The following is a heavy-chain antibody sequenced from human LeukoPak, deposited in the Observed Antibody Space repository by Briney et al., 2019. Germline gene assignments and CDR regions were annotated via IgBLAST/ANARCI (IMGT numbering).Heavy chain of an antibody. CDR1: GYTFTSYG. Sequence: ASVKVSCKASGYTFTSYGISWVRQAPGQGLEWMGWISAYNGNTNYAQRLQGRVTMTTDTSTSTAYMELRSLRSDDTAVYYCARADIVVVPAVDPWGQGTLVSVSS. CDR2: ISAYNGNT. D-gene: IGHD2-2*01. V-gene: IGHV1-18*01. CDR3: ARADIVVVPAVDP. J-gene: IGHJ5*02.